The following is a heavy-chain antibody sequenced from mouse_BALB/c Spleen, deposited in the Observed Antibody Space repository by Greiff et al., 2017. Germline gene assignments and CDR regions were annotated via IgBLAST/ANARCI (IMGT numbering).Heavy chain of an antibody. D-gene: IGHD2-3*01. CDR2: IWGDGST. V-gene: IGHV2-6-7*01. CDR3: ARDRNCYDPLDYAMDY. J-gene: IGHJ4*01. CDR1: GFSLTGYG. Sequence: VKLVESGPGLVAPSQSLSITCTVSGFSLTGYGVNWVRQPPGKGLEWLGMIWGDGSTDYNSALKSRLSISKDNSKSQVFLKMNSLQTDDTARYYCARDRNCYDPLDYAMDYWGQGTSVTVSS.